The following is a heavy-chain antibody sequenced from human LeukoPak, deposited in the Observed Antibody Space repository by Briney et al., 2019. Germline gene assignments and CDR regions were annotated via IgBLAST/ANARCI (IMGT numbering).Heavy chain of an antibody. J-gene: IGHJ6*03. D-gene: IGHD3-10*01. CDR2: INPNSGGT. CDR1: GYTFTGYY. Sequence: GASVKVSCKASGYTFTGYYMHWVRQAPGRGLEWMGWINPNSGGTNYAQKFQGRVTMTRDTSISTAYMELSRLRSDDTAVYYCARGVGSPYYYYMDVWGKGTTVTVSS. V-gene: IGHV1-2*02. CDR3: ARGVGSPYYYYMDV.